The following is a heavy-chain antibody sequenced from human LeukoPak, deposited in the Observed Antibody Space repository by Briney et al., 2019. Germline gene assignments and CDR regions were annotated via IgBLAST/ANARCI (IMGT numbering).Heavy chain of an antibody. V-gene: IGHV3-48*02. CDR3: ARERGPVSGLNYIDV. J-gene: IGHJ6*03. Sequence: GGSLRLSCAASGFTFSIYNMNWVRQAPGKGLEWVSYISSNGTATHFADSVKGRFTISRDNAKNSLYLQMNTLRDQHAGVYYCARERGPVSGLNYIDVWGKGTTVTVSS. CDR2: ISSNGTAT. D-gene: IGHD2-21*01. CDR1: GFTFSIYN.